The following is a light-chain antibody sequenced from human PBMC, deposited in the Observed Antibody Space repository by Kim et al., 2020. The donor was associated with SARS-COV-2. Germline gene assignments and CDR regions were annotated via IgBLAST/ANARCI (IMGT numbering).Light chain of an antibody. CDR2: GAS. Sequence: EIVMTQSPATLSVSPGERATLSCRASQSVSGELAWYQQKPGQAPRLLIYGASTRAAGIPARFSGSGSGTDYSLTISNLKSEDFAIYYCHQYTNWPEYTCGQGTKPEI. CDR1: QSVSGE. J-gene: IGKJ2*01. V-gene: IGKV3-15*01. CDR3: HQYTNWPEYT.